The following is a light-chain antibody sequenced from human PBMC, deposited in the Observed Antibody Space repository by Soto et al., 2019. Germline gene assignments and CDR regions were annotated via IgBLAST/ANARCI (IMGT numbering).Light chain of an antibody. CDR1: HRLLHSNGNTF. J-gene: IGKJ2*01. CDR3: MQALETPYT. Sequence: EIVMTQSPPSLTVTTGEPASISCRSSHRLLHSNGNTFLDWYLQKPGQSPQLLIYLGSNRASGVPDRVSGSEAGTDFTLKISRVEAEDVGVYYCMQALETPYTFGQGTKVDI. V-gene: IGKV2-28*01. CDR2: LGS.